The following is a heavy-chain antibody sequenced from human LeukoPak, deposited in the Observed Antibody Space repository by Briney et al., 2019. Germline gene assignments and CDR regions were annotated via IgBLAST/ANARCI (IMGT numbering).Heavy chain of an antibody. D-gene: IGHD4-17*01. Sequence: GGSLRLSCAASGFTFTSYAKSWVRQAPGKGLEGVSSVSGSGDGTYYADSVKGRFTISRDNSKKTLDLHMDSLRAEDTAVYYCAKERLGGNYGDYAVDYWGEGTMVTVSS. CDR1: GFTFTSYA. CDR3: AKERLGGNYGDYAVDY. V-gene: IGHV3-23*01. J-gene: IGHJ4*02. CDR2: VSGSGDGT.